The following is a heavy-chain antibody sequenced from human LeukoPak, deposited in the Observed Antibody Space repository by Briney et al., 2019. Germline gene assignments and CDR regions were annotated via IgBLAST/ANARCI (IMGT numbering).Heavy chain of an antibody. V-gene: IGHV4-59*01. D-gene: IGHD2-15*01. CDR3: ATGYASAWYYFYY. CDR2: IYHCGNT. J-gene: IGHJ4*03. CDR1: GDSISTYY. Sequence: PSETLSLTCSVSGDSISTYYWSWIRQSPGQGLEWIGYIYHCGNTNYNPYPKSRVTISAATSNNQLSLRLSSVTAADTAVYYSATGYASAWYYFYYWGQGTLVTASS.